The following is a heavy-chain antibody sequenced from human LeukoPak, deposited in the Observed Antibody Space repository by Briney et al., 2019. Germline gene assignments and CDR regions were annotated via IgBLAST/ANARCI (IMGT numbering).Heavy chain of an antibody. J-gene: IGHJ4*02. D-gene: IGHD3-10*01. Sequence: GGSLRLLCAASGFAFSSYAMSWVGQPPGKGLDWVSVISLLDDYTYYADSAKGRFTISKDNSKNTLYVQLATLRADYTAVYYVANDSRSGSFHDFWGQGTLVTVSS. CDR2: ISLLDDYT. CDR1: GFAFSSYA. CDR3: ANDSRSGSFHDF. V-gene: IGHV3-23*01.